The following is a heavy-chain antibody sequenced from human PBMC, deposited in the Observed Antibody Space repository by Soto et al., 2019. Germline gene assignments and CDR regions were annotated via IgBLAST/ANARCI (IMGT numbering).Heavy chain of an antibody. D-gene: IGHD6-13*01. Sequence: PSETLSLTCTVSGDSISSGDYYWSWIRQPPGKGLEWIGYIYYSGSTNYNPSLKSRVTISVDTSKNQFSLKLSSVTAADTAVYYCARGSLAAAGTYHFDYWGQGTLVTVSS. CDR3: ARGSLAAAGTYHFDY. J-gene: IGHJ4*02. CDR2: IYYSGST. CDR1: GDSISSGDYY. V-gene: IGHV4-61*08.